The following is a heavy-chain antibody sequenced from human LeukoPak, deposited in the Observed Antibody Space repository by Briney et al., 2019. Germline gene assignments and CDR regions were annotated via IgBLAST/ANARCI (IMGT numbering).Heavy chain of an antibody. CDR2: IYYSGST. V-gene: IGHV4-30-4*08. Sequence: SQTLSLXCTVSGVSISSGDYYWSRIRQPPGKGLVWIGYIYYSGSTYYNPSLKSRVTISVDTSKNQFSLKLSSVTAADTAVYYCARGRRNVLLWFGELIWGQGTLVTVSS. CDR1: GVSISSGDYY. CDR3: ARGRRNVLLWFGELI. D-gene: IGHD3-10*01. J-gene: IGHJ1*01.